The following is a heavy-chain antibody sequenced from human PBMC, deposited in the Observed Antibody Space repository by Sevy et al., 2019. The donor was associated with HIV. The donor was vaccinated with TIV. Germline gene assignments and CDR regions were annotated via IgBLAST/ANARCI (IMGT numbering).Heavy chain of an antibody. D-gene: IGHD2-15*01. V-gene: IGHV4-31*03. CDR1: GGSISSGGYY. Sequence: SETLSLTCTVSGGSISSGGYYWSWIRQHPGKGLEWIGYIYYSGSTYYNPSLKSRVTISVDTSKNQFSLKLSSVTAADTAVDYCARVVGGQFLISYFDYWGQGTLVTVSS. CDR2: IYYSGST. CDR3: ARVVGGQFLISYFDY. J-gene: IGHJ4*02.